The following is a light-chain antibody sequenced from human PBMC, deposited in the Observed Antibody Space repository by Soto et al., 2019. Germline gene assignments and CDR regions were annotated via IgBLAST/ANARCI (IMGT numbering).Light chain of an antibody. J-gene: IGKJ5*01. V-gene: IGKV3-20*01. CDR2: GAS. Sequence: EIVMTQSPATLSVSPGERATLSRRASQSVSSNLAWYQQKPGQAPRLLIYGASSRATGIPDRFSGSGSGTDFTLTISRLEPEDFAVYYCQQYGSSPPITFGQGTRLEIK. CDR1: QSVSSN. CDR3: QQYGSSPPIT.